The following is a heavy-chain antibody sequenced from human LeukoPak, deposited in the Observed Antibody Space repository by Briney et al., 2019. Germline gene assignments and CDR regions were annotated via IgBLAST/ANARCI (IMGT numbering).Heavy chain of an antibody. J-gene: IGHJ4*02. CDR2: ISYDGSNK. CDR3: ARDSVAGTFDY. D-gene: IGHD6-19*01. V-gene: IGHV3-30*03. Sequence: QPGRSLRLSCAASGFTFSSYGMHWVRQAPGKGLEWVAVISYDGSNKYYADSVKGRFTISRDNSKNTLYLQMNSLRAEDTAVYYCARDSVAGTFDYWGQGTLVTVSS. CDR1: GFTFSSYG.